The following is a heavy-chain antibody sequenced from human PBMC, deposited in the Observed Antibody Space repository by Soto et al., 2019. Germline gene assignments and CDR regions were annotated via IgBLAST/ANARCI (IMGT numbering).Heavy chain of an antibody. CDR2: IIPIFGTA. CDR3: ARGVVISDYYYYYGMDV. V-gene: IGHV1-69*13. CDR1: GGTFSSYA. D-gene: IGHD3-3*01. J-gene: IGHJ6*02. Sequence: SVKVSCKASGGTFSSYAISWVRQAPGQGLEWMGGIIPIFGTANYAQKFQGRVTITADESTSTAYMELSSPRSEDTAVYYCARGVVISDYYYYYGMDVWGQGTTVTVSS.